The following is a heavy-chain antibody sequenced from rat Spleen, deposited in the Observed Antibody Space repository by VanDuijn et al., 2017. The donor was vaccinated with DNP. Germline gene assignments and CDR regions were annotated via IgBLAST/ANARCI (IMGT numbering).Heavy chain of an antibody. J-gene: IGHJ2*01. V-gene: IGHV5-22*01. D-gene: IGHD5-1*01. CDR3: ARLLLGALDY. CDR2: ISFEGTRT. CDR1: GFTFSDYY. Sequence: EVQLVESGGDLVQPGRSLKVSCAASGFTFSDYYMAWVRQAPKKGLEWVASISFEGTRTYYRDSVKGRFTISRDNAKSTLYLQMDSLRSEDTATYYCARLLLGALDYWGQGVMVTVSS.